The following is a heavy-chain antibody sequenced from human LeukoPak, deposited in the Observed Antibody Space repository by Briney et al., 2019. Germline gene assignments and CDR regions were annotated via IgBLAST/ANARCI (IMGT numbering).Heavy chain of an antibody. D-gene: IGHD3-9*01. CDR1: GGSINNYY. J-gene: IGHJ5*02. Sequence: PSETLSLTCSVSGGSINNYYWNWIRQPPGKGLEWIAYIYYSGSTNYNPSLKSRVTISVDTSKNQFSLKLASVTTADTAVYYCARMPDILTGLDPWGQGTLVTASS. V-gene: IGHV4-59*01. CDR2: IYYSGST. CDR3: ARMPDILTGLDP.